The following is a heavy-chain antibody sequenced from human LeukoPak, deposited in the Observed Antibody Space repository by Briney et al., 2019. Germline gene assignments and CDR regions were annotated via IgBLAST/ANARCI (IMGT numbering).Heavy chain of an antibody. CDR2: IKQDGSEK. J-gene: IGHJ6*03. CDR1: GFTFSNYW. V-gene: IGHV3-7*01. Sequence: PGGSLRLSCAASGFTFSNYWMTWVSQAPGKGLEWVADIKQDGSEKLYVKSVRGRFTVSRDNAKMSLFLQLNSLRAEDTAVYYCARDNGVVHGVYYMDVWGKGTTVTVS. D-gene: IGHD3-3*01. CDR3: ARDNGVVHGVYYMDV.